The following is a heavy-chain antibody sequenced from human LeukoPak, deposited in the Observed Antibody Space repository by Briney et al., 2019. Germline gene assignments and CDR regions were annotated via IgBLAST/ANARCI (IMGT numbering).Heavy chain of an antibody. D-gene: IGHD3-22*01. CDR3: ARGLQYYYDSSGPELDY. CDR1: GYTFTRFA. CDR2: INPNSGGT. J-gene: IGHJ4*02. Sequence: GASVKVSCKASGYTFTRFAMHWVRQAPGQGLEWMGRINPNSGGTNYAQKFQGRVTMTRDTSISTAYMELSRLRSDDTAVYYCARGLQYYYDSSGPELDYWGQGTLVTVSS. V-gene: IGHV1-2*06.